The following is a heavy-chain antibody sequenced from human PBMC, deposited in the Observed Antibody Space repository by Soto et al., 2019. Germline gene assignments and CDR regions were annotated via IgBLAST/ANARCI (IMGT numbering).Heavy chain of an antibody. CDR3: TKSRRGILMGYGFGGMDV. CDR2: ISGSGDGT. CDR1: GFTVNSHA. D-gene: IGHD2-8*01. J-gene: IGHJ6*02. V-gene: IGHV3-23*01. Sequence: PGGSLRLSCAASGFTVNSHAMSWVRQAPGKGLEWAASISGSGDGTYYGDSVKGRFTISRDSSSSTLYLQMNNLRGEDTAVYFCTKSRRGILMGYGFGGMDVWGQGTTVTVS.